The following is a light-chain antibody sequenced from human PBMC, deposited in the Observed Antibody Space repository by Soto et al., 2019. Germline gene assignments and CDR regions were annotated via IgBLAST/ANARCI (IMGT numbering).Light chain of an antibody. CDR2: GAS. CDR3: HQYAGSPLA. J-gene: IGKJ4*01. Sequence: EIVLTQSPGTLSLSPGERATLSCRASQSVSSTYLAWYQQRPGQAPRLLIYGASSRATGIPDRFSGSGSGKDFSLTISRLVPEDFAVYCCHQYAGSPLAFGGGTKLEIK. CDR1: QSVSSTY. V-gene: IGKV3-20*01.